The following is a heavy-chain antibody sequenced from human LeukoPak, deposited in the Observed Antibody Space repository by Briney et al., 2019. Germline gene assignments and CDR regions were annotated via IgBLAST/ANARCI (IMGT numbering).Heavy chain of an antibody. CDR3: ARDPPAYCGGDCYSAYSGMDV. Sequence: ASVKVSCKASGYTFSSYGISWVRQAPGQGHEWMGWISVYNANTDQSKKLQGRVTMTTDTSTSTAYMELRSLRSDDTGVYYCARDPPAYCGGDCYSAYSGMDVWGQGTTVTVSS. V-gene: IGHV1-18*01. D-gene: IGHD2-21*02. CDR1: GYTFSSYG. J-gene: IGHJ6*02. CDR2: ISVYNANT.